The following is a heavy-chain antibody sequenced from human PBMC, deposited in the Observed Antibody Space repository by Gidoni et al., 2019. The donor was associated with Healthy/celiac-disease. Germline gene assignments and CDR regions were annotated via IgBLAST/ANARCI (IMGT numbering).Heavy chain of an antibody. CDR2: ISGSGVST. D-gene: IGHD4-17*01. J-gene: IGHJ3*02. Sequence: EVQLLESGGGLVQPGGSLRLPCAASGCTFSSYAMSWVRQAPGKGLECVSVISGSGVSTYYADSVKGRFTISRDNSKNTLYLQMNSLRAEDTAVYYCAKDQNDYGGNAAAFDIWGQGTMVTVSS. CDR1: GCTFSSYA. CDR3: AKDQNDYGGNAAAFDI. V-gene: IGHV3-23*01.